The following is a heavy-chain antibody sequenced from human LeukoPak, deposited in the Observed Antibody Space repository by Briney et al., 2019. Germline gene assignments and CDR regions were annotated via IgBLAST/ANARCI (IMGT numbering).Heavy chain of an antibody. CDR2: IYHSGST. D-gene: IGHD2-2*01. V-gene: IGHV4-38-2*01. J-gene: IGHJ6*04. CDR3: ASVSGGVVVPAANLGFYYYYGMDV. CDR1: GYPISSGYY. Sequence: SETLSLTCAVSGYPISSGYYWGWIRQPPGRGLEWIGSIYHSGSTYYNPSLKSRVTISVDTSKNQFSLKLSSVTAADTAVYYCASVSGGVVVPAANLGFYYYYGMDVWGKGTTVTVSS.